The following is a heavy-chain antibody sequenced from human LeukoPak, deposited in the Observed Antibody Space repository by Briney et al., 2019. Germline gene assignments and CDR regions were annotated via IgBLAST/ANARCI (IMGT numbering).Heavy chain of an antibody. CDR3: ARGRGGYYYDY. D-gene: IGHD2-15*01. CDR2: TNSDGTST. CDR1: GFSFSSYG. Sequence: PGGSLRLSCAASGFSFSSYGMHWVRQAPGKGLVWVSRTNSDGTSTSYADSVKGRFTMSRDNAKNTLYLQMNSLRAEDTAVYYCARGRGGYYYDYWGQGTVVTVSS. V-gene: IGHV3-74*01. J-gene: IGHJ4*02.